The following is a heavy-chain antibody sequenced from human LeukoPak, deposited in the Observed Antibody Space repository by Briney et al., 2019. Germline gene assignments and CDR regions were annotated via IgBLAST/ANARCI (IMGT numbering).Heavy chain of an antibody. CDR3: AKDTTVTTPRFDAFDI. J-gene: IGHJ3*02. CDR2: ISGSGGST. D-gene: IGHD4-17*01. CDR1: EFTFSSYA. Sequence: GGSLRLSCAASEFTFSSYAMSWVRQAPGKGLEWVSAISGSGGSTYYADSVKGRFTISRDKSKNTLYLQMNSLRAEDTAVYYCAKDTTVTTPRFDAFDIWGQGTMVTVSS. V-gene: IGHV3-23*01.